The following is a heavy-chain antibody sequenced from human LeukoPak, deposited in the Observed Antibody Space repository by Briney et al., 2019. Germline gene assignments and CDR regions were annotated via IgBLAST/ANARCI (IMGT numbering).Heavy chain of an antibody. J-gene: IGHJ4*02. CDR2: ISSSSDYI. D-gene: IGHD3-3*01. V-gene: IGHV3-21*01. Sequence: GSLRLSCAASGFAFSSYTMNWVRQAPGKGLEWVSSISSSSDYIYYADSVKGRFTISRDNAKNSLYLQMNSLRAEDTAVYYCARDLEFDYWGQGTLVTVSS. CDR1: GFAFSSYT. CDR3: ARDLEFDY.